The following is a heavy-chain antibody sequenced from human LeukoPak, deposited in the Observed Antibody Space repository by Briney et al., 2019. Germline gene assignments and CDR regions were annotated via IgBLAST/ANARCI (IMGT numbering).Heavy chain of an antibody. CDR3: AKADHVATTTPDY. J-gene: IGHJ4*02. CDR2: ISGSGGST. D-gene: IGHD5-12*01. CDR1: GFTFSSYA. Sequence: GGSLRLSCAASGFTFSSYAMSWVRQAPGKGLEWVSAISGSGGSTYYADSVKGRFTFSRDNSKNTLYLQMNSLRAEDTAVYYCAKADHVATTTPDYWGQGTLVTVSS. V-gene: IGHV3-23*01.